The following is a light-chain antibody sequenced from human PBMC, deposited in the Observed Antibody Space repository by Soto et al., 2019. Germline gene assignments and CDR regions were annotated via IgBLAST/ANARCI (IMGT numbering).Light chain of an antibody. CDR1: SGSIASSY. Sequence: NFMLTQPHSVSESPGKTVTISCTRSSGSIASSYVQWYQLRPGSSPTTVMYEDNQRPSGVPDRFSGSIDSSSNSASLTISGLKTEDEADYYCQSYDSSNPVIFGGGTKLTVL. CDR2: EDN. J-gene: IGLJ2*01. CDR3: QSYDSSNPVI. V-gene: IGLV6-57*01.